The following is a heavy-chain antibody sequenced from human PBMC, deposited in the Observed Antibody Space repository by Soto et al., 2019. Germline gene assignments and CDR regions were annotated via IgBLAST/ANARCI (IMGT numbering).Heavy chain of an antibody. D-gene: IGHD6-13*01. CDR1: GGSFSGYY. CDR3: ARTYSSSWSPFDY. Sequence: PSETLSLTCAVYGGSFSGYYWSWIRQPPGKGPEWIGEINQSGGTNYNPSLKSRVTISVDTSKNQFSLKLSSVTAADTAVYYCARTYSSSWSPFDYWGQGTRVTVS. CDR2: INQSGGT. V-gene: IGHV4-34*01. J-gene: IGHJ4*02.